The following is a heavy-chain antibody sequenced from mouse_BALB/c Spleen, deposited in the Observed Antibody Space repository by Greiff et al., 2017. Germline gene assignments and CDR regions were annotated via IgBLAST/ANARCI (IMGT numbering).Heavy chain of an antibody. J-gene: IGHJ2*01. CDR1: GFTFSDYY. D-gene: IGHD1-1*01. V-gene: IGHV5-4*02. Sequence: EVKLMESGGGLVQPGGSRKLSCAASGFTFSDYYMYWVRQTPEKRLEWVATISDGGSYTYYPDSVKGRFTISRDNAKNNLYLQMSSLKSEDTAMYYCARGAVVAPYFDYWGQGTTLTVSS. CDR3: ARGAVVAPYFDY. CDR2: ISDGGSYT.